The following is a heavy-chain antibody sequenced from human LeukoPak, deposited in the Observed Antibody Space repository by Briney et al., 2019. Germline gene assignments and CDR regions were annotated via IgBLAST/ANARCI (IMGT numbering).Heavy chain of an antibody. V-gene: IGHV3-21*01. Sequence: GGSLRLSCAVSGFTFSSYSMNWVRQAPGKGLEWVSSISSSSYIYYADSVKGRFTISRDNDKNSLDLQMNSLRAEDTAVYYCARERGLISGEVDYWGQGTLVTVSS. CDR2: ISSSSYI. D-gene: IGHD3-10*01. J-gene: IGHJ4*02. CDR3: ARERGLISGEVDY. CDR1: GFTFSSYS.